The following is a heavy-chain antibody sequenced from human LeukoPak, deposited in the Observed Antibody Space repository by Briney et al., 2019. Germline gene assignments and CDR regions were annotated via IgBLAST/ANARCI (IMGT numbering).Heavy chain of an antibody. D-gene: IGHD2-15*01. Sequence: SETLSLTCTVSGGSISSDYWSWNRQPPGKGLEWIGYIYYSGSTNYNPSLKSRVTIPVDTPKNQFSLKLSSVTAADTAVYYCARGPGLLLLDYWGQGTLVTVSS. CDR1: GGSISSDY. J-gene: IGHJ4*02. CDR3: ARGPGLLLLDY. V-gene: IGHV4-59*01. CDR2: IYYSGST.